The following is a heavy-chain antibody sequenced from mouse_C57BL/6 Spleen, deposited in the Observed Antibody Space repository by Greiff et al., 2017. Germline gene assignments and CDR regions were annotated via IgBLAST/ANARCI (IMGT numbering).Heavy chain of an antibody. Sequence: DVHLVESGPELVKPGASVKIPCKASGYTFTDYNMDWVKQSHGKSLEWIGDINPNNGGTIYNQKFKGKATLTVDKSSSPAYMELRILTSEDTAVYYCARSWGWDFDYWGQGTTLTVSS. CDR1: GYTFTDYN. CDR3: ARSWGWDFDY. V-gene: IGHV1-18*01. J-gene: IGHJ2*01. D-gene: IGHD3-3*01. CDR2: INPNNGGT.